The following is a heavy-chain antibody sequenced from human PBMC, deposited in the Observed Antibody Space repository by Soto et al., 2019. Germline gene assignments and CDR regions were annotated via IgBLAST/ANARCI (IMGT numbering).Heavy chain of an antibody. CDR3: AREYSGSHDAFDI. CDR1: GFTFSDYY. CDR2: ISSSSSYT. V-gene: IGHV3-11*06. J-gene: IGHJ3*02. Sequence: SLRLSCAASGFTFSDYYMSWIRQAPGKGLEWVSYISSSSSYTNYADSVKGRFTISRDNAKNSLYLQMNSLRAEDTAVYYCAREYSGSHDAFDIWGQGTMVTVSS. D-gene: IGHD1-26*01.